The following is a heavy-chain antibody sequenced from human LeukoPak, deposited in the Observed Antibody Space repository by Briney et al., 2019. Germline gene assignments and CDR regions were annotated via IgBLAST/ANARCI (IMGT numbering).Heavy chain of an antibody. CDR3: ARDGDSSGYYVNFDY. D-gene: IGHD3-22*01. V-gene: IGHV3-11*06. J-gene: IGHJ4*02. Sequence: PGGSQRLSCAASGFTFRDHYMTWIRQAPGKGLEWVSYITSSGEYTNYADSVKGRFTISRDNAKNTLYLQMNGLRAEDTAVYYCARDGDSSGYYVNFDYWGQGTLVTVSS. CDR1: GFTFRDHY. CDR2: ITSSGEYT.